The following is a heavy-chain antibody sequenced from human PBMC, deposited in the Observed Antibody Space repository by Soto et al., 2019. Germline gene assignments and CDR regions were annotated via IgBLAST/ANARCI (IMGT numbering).Heavy chain of an antibody. D-gene: IGHD4-17*01. CDR2: ISYDGSNK. J-gene: IGHJ4*02. CDR1: GFTFSSYA. V-gene: IGHV3-30-3*01. Sequence: GGSLSLSCAASGFTFSSYAMHWVRQAPGKGLEWVAVISYDGSNKYYADSVKGRFTISRDNSKNTLYLQMNSLRAEDTAVYYCARDHGESTVTRPFDYWGQGTLVTVSS. CDR3: ARDHGESTVTRPFDY.